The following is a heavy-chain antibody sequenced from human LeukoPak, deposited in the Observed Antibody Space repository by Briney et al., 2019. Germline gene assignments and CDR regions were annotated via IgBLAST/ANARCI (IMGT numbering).Heavy chain of an antibody. D-gene: IGHD5-18*01. CDR3: AKAQQLWFSHDY. Sequence: GGSLRLSCAASGFTFSNSAMNWVRQAPGKGLEWVSSISDTGGSIDYADSVKGRFTISRDNSKNTLYLQMNSLRAEDTAVYYCAKAQQLWFSHDYWGQGTLVTVSS. CDR2: ISDTGGSI. V-gene: IGHV3-23*01. J-gene: IGHJ4*02. CDR1: GFTFSNSA.